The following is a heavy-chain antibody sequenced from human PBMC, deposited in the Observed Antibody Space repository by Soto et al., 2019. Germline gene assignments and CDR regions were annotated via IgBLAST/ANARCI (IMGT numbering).Heavy chain of an antibody. J-gene: IGHJ6*02. CDR3: ASVPGTYCTNGVCYTDYYYYGMDV. D-gene: IGHD2-8*01. Sequence: SETLSLTCTVSGGSISSSSYYWGWIRQPPGKGLEWIGSIYYSGSTYYNPSLKSRVTISVDTSKNQFSLKLSSVTAADTAVYYCASVPGTYCTNGVCYTDYYYYGMDVWGQGTTVTVSS. V-gene: IGHV4-39*01. CDR1: GGSISSSSYY. CDR2: IYYSGST.